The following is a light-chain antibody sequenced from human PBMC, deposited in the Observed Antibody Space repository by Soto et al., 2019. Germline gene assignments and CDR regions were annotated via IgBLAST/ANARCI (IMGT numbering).Light chain of an antibody. CDR3: QQYGSSPPMYT. Sequence: EIVLTQSPGTLSLSPGERATLSCRASQSVSNTFLAWYQQKPGQAPRLLIYGASTRATGIPERFSGSGSGTDFTLTISRLEPEDFAVYYCQQYGSSPPMYTFAQGTKLEIK. CDR1: QSVSNTF. J-gene: IGKJ2*01. V-gene: IGKV3-20*01. CDR2: GAS.